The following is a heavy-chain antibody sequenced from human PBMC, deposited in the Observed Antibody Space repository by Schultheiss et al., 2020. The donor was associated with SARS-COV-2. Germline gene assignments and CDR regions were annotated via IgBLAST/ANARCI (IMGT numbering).Heavy chain of an antibody. V-gene: IGHV3-23*01. Sequence: GGSLRLSCAVSGFTLLGYALSWVRQAPGKGLEWVSGISGSGGDTYYPYSVKGRFTISRDNFKNTLYLQMNSLRAEDTAVYYCAREEEAYYDFWSGYSRSLSDYYFDNWGQGTLVTVSS. CDR2: ISGSGGDT. CDR3: AREEEAYYDFWSGYSRSLSDYYFDN. D-gene: IGHD3-3*01. CDR1: GFTLLGYA. J-gene: IGHJ4*02.